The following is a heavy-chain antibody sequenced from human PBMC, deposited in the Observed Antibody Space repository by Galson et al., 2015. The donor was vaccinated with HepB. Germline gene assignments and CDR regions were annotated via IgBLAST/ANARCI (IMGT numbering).Heavy chain of an antibody. CDR2: IFSNDEK. V-gene: IGHV2-26*01. J-gene: IGHJ6*03. D-gene: IGHD2-2*01. Sequence: PALVKPTQTLTLTCTVSGFSLSNARMCVSWIRQPPGKALEWLAHIFSNDEKSYRTSLKSRLTISKDTSKGQVVLTMTNVDPVDTATYYCARIRVVVPAKTTYYYYMDVWGKGTTVTVSS. CDR1: GFSLSNARMC. CDR3: ARIRVVVPAKTTYYYYMDV.